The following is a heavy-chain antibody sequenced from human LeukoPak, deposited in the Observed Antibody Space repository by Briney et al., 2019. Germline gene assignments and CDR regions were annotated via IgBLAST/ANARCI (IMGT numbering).Heavy chain of an antibody. D-gene: IGHD3-10*01. J-gene: IGHJ4*02. Sequence: PGRSLRLSCAASGFTFSSYGMHWVRQAPGKGVEWVALISLDGSNKDYAESVKGRFTISRDSSKNTLYLQMNSLRAEDTAVYYCAKDGEVSWFGPESYWGQGTLVAVSS. CDR1: GFTFSSYG. CDR3: AKDGEVSWFGPESY. V-gene: IGHV3-30*18. CDR2: ISLDGSNK.